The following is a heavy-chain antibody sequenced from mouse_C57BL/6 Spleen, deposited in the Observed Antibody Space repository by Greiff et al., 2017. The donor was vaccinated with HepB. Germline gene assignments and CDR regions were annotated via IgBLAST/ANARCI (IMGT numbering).Heavy chain of an antibody. Sequence: EVMLVESGGGLVKPGGSLKLSCAASGFTFSSYAMSWVRQTPEKRLEWVATISDGGSYTYYPDNVKGRFTISRDTAKNNLYLQMSHLKSEDTAMYYCARDSNYWYFDVWGTGTTVTVSS. J-gene: IGHJ1*03. CDR1: GFTFSSYA. V-gene: IGHV5-4*01. D-gene: IGHD2-5*01. CDR2: ISDGGSYT. CDR3: ARDSNYWYFDV.